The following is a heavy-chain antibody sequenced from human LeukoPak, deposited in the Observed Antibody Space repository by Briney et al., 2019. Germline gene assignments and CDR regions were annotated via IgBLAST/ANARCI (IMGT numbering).Heavy chain of an antibody. J-gene: IGHJ4*02. Sequence: GGSLRLSCAASGFTFSSYGMRWVRQAPGKGLEWVSGISGSDGTTYYADSVKGRFTISRDNSKNTLYLQMNGLRAEDTAVYYCAKDSAKKYDDYWGQGTLVTVSS. CDR2: ISGSDGTT. CDR1: GFTFSSYG. D-gene: IGHD2/OR15-2a*01. V-gene: IGHV3-23*01. CDR3: AKDSAKKYDDY.